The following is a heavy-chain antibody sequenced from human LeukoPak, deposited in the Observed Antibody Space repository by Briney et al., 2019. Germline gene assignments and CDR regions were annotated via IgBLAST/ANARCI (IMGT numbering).Heavy chain of an antibody. CDR3: ARGEAAAGISGYYYYYMDV. CDR2: IIPIFGTA. Sequence: ASVKVSCKASGGTFSSYAISWVRQAPGQGLEWMGGIIPIFGTASYAQKFQGRVTITADKSTSTAYMELSSLRSEDTAVYYCARGEAAAGISGYYYYYMDVWGKGTTVTVSS. V-gene: IGHV1-69*06. J-gene: IGHJ6*03. D-gene: IGHD6-13*01. CDR1: GGTFSSYA.